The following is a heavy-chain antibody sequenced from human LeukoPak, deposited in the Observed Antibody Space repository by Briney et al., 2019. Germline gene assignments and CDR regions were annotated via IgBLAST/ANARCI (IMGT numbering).Heavy chain of an antibody. CDR1: GGSFSGYY. D-gene: IGHD2-8*01. CDR2: IYHSGST. CDR3: ARRYCTNSICYRSAFDI. Sequence: PSETLSLTCAVYGGSFSGYYWNWIRQPPGKGLEWIGYIYHSGSTHFNPSLKSRVTISVDTSKNQFSLKLSSVTAADTAVYYCARRYCTNSICYRSAFDIWGQGTMVTVSS. J-gene: IGHJ3*02. V-gene: IGHV4-34*01.